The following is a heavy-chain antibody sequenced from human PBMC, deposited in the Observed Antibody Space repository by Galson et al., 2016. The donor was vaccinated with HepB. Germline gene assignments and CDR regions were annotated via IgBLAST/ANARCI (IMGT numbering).Heavy chain of an antibody. Sequence: ETLSLTCTVSGGSISIYYWAWIRKSPGKGLEWIGHVYYSGGTTYNPSLESRVTISVDTFENQFSLKLSSVTAADTAFYYWARLNDFWTGYFDFWGQGIPVTVSS. CDR2: VYYSGGT. CDR3: ARLNDFWTGYFDF. J-gene: IGHJ4*02. CDR1: GGSISIYY. D-gene: IGHD3/OR15-3a*01. V-gene: IGHV4-59*08.